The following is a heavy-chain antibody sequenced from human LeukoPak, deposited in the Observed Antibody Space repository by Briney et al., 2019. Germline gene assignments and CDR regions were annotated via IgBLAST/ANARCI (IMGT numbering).Heavy chain of an antibody. CDR3: ARGRSDYYLDS. D-gene: IGHD3-10*01. CDR2: IYPNSGAT. V-gene: IGHV1-2*02. CDR1: GYTFTAYY. J-gene: IGHJ4*02. Sequence: ASVKVSCKASGYTFTAYYMHWVRQPPGQGLEWMGWIYPNSGATNYAQNFQGRVTMTTDTSISTAYMGLSRLRSDDTAVYFCARGRSDYYLDSWGQGTLVTVSS.